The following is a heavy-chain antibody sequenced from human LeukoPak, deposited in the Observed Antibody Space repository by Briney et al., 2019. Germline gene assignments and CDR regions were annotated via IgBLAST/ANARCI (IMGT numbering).Heavy chain of an antibody. J-gene: IGHJ4*02. Sequence: KPSETLSLTCAVYGGSFSGYYWTCIRQPPGKGLEWIGEINQSGSTNYKPSLKSRVTISVDTSKNQFSLMLSSVTAADTAVYYCARREFPLLGPYFFDYWGQGTLVTVSS. D-gene: IGHD7-27*01. CDR3: ARREFPLLGPYFFDY. CDR1: GGSFSGYY. V-gene: IGHV4-34*01. CDR2: INQSGST.